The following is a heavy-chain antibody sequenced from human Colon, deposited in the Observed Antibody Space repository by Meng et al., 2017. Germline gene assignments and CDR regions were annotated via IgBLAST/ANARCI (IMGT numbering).Heavy chain of an antibody. Sequence: QVQLQGVGPGMVKPSGTRSLTFDGSGGSIRNDQWWRWVRQAPGKGLEWIGEIYHSGRTNYNPSVKSRVSMSVDKSQNHFSLRLSSVTAADTAVYYCARSPYSGSALPFFDYWGQGSLVTVSS. CDR2: IYHSGRT. CDR3: ARSPYSGSALPFFDY. D-gene: IGHD1-26*01. CDR1: GGSIRNDQW. V-gene: IGHV4-4*02. J-gene: IGHJ4*02.